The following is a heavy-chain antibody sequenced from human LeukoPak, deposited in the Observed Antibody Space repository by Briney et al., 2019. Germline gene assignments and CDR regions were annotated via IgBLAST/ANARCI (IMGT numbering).Heavy chain of an antibody. CDR3: ARVDGYYYGSGSPNQFDY. CDR2: ISSSSSYI. V-gene: IGHV3-21*01. Sequence: GVSLRLSCAASGFTFSSYSMNWVRQAPGKGLEWVSSISSSSSYIYYGDSVKGRFTISRDNAKNSLYLQMNSLRAEDTAVYYCARVDGYYYGSGSPNQFDYWGQGTLVTVSS. D-gene: IGHD3-10*01. CDR1: GFTFSSYS. J-gene: IGHJ4*02.